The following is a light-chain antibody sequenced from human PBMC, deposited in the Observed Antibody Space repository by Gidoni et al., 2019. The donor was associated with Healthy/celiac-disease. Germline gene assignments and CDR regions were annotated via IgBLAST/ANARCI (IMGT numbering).Light chain of an antibody. Sequence: DILFTQSPGTLSLSPGERATLSCRASQSVSSSYLAWYQQKPGQAPRLLIYGASSRATGIPARFSGSGSGTDFTLTISRLEPEDFAVYYCQQYGSSPWGFGQGTKLEIK. V-gene: IGKV3-20*01. CDR1: QSVSSSY. CDR3: QQYGSSPWG. CDR2: GAS. J-gene: IGKJ2*03.